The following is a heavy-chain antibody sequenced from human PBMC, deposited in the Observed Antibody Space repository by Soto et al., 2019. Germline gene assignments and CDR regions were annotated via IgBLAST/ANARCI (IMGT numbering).Heavy chain of an antibody. V-gene: IGHV3-23*01. CDR2: ISGIGGST. CDR3: ARRAYCSSTSCSMGHYYGMDV. CDR1: GFTFSSYA. D-gene: IGHD2-2*01. Sequence: EVQLLESGGGLVQPGGSLRLSCAASGFTFSSYAMSWVRQAPGKGLEGVSAISGIGGSTYYADSVKGRFTISRDNSKNTLYLQMNSLRAEDTAVYYCARRAYCSSTSCSMGHYYGMDVWGQGTTVTVSS. J-gene: IGHJ6*02.